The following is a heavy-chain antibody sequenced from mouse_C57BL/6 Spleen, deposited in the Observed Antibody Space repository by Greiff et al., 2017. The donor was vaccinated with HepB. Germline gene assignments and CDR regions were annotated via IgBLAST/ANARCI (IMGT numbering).Heavy chain of an antibody. CDR1: GFTFSSYG. Sequence: EVKLMESGGDLVKPGGSLKLSCAASGFTFSSYGMSWVRQTPDKRLEWVATISSGGSYTYYPDSVKGRFTISRDNAKNTLYLQMSSLKSEDTAMYYCARRNSPYYFDYWGQGTTLTVSS. V-gene: IGHV5-6*02. CDR2: ISSGGSYT. J-gene: IGHJ2*01. CDR3: ARRNSPYYFDY. D-gene: IGHD2-12*01.